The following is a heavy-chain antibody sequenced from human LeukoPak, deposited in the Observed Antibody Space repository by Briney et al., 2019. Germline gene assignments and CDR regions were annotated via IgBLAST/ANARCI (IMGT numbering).Heavy chain of an antibody. CDR1: GYPFTSYG. J-gene: IGHJ3*02. CDR3: ARDPGWDDAFDI. Sequence: ASVEVSFKASGYPFTSYGISWVRPAPGQGLGWMGWISAYNGNTNYAQKLQGRVTMTTDTSTSTAYMELRSLRSDDTAVYYCARDPGWDDAFDIWGQGTMVTVSS. V-gene: IGHV1-18*01. D-gene: IGHD1-26*01. CDR2: ISAYNGNT.